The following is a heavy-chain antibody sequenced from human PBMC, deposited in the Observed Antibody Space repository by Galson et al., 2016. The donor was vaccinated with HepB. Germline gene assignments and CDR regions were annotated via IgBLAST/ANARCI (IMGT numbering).Heavy chain of an antibody. V-gene: IGHV4-61*08. D-gene: IGHD3-10*01. CDR2: FYSSENT. CDR1: GGSVSSGGYF. CDR3: ARDQHGSFFAY. J-gene: IGHJ4*02. Sequence: ETLSLTCTVSGGSVSSGGYFWRWIRQPPGKGLEWIGYFYSSENTNYNPSLRSRVTISGDTSRNQFSRKLTSVTAADTAVYYCARDQHGSFFAYWGQGTLVTVSS.